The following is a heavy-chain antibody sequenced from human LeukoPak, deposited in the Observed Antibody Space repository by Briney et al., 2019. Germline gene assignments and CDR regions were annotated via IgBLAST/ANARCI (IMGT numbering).Heavy chain of an antibody. CDR1: EFTFSSHA. D-gene: IGHD1-26*01. Sequence: PLGSLGLSCVASEFTFSSHAMNWVRQAPGKGLEWVSAISGSGGSTYYADSVKGRFTISRDNSKNTLYLQMNSLRAEDTAVYYCAKDQGELGIDYWGQGTLVTVSS. CDR3: AKDQGELGIDY. J-gene: IGHJ4*02. V-gene: IGHV3-23*01. CDR2: ISGSGGST.